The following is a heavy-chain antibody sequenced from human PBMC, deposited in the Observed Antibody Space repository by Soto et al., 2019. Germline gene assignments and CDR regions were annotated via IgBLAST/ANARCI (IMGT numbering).Heavy chain of an antibody. V-gene: IGHV3-30-3*01. CDR3: AREYMGPYYYDSSGYYYHYYYYYGMDV. CDR2: ISYDGSNK. D-gene: IGHD3-22*01. CDR1: GFTFSSYA. Sequence: GGSLRLSCAASGFTFSSYAMHWVRQAPGKGLEWVAVISYDGSNKYYADSVKGRFTISRDNSKNTLYLQMNSLRAEDTAVYYCAREYMGPYYYDSSGYYYHYYYYYGMDVWGQGTTVTVSS. J-gene: IGHJ6*02.